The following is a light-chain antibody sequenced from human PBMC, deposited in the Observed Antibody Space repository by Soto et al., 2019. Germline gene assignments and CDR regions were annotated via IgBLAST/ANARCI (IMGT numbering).Light chain of an antibody. CDR1: QGISSS. CDR2: AAS. V-gene: IGKV1-27*01. J-gene: IGKJ4*01. Sequence: DIQMTQSPSSLSASVGDRVTITCRASQGISSSLAWYQQKSGKVPKLLIYAASTLQSGVPSRFSGSGSGTDFTLTISSLQPEDVATYYCQKYNSAPLPFGGGTKVEIK. CDR3: QKYNSAPLP.